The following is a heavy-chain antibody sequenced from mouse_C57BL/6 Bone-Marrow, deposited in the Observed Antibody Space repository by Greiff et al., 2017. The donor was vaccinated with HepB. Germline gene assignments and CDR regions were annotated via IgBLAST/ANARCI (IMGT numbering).Heavy chain of an antibody. CDR2: IYPRSGNT. CDR1: GYTFTSYG. J-gene: IGHJ4*01. V-gene: IGHV1-81*01. CDR3: ARSSCYYAKDY. Sequence: QVQLQQSGAELARPGASVKLSCKASGYTFTSYGISWVKQSTGQGLEWIGEIYPRSGNTYYNEKFKGKATLTADKSSSTAYMELRSLTSEDSAVYFCARSSCYYAKDYWGQGTSVTVSS.